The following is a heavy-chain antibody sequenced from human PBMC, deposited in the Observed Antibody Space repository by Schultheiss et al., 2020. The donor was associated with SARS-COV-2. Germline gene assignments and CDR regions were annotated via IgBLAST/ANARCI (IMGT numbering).Heavy chain of an antibody. Sequence: SETLSLTCTVSGDPISSGTYYWNWIRQHPAKGLEWIGSIHPSGITLHTPSLESRLTMAIDTSKSQFSLKLSSVSAADTAVYYCARASYDFWSGFLDYWGQGTLVTVSS. CDR1: GDPISSGTYY. V-gene: IGHV4-31*03. D-gene: IGHD3-3*01. CDR3: ARASYDFWSGFLDY. J-gene: IGHJ4*02. CDR2: IHPSGIT.